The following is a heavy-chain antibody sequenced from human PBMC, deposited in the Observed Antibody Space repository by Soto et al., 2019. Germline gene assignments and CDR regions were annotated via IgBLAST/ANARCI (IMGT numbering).Heavy chain of an antibody. CDR2: ISSSSSYI. Sequence: PGGSLRLSCAASGFTFSSYSMNWVRQAPGKGLEWVSSISSSSSYIYYADSVKGRFTISRDNAKNSLYLQMNSLRAEDTAVYYCARAIPTAVTPVGYFDYWGQGTLVTVSS. J-gene: IGHJ4*02. CDR3: ARAIPTAVTPVGYFDY. D-gene: IGHD4-17*01. V-gene: IGHV3-21*01. CDR1: GFTFSSYS.